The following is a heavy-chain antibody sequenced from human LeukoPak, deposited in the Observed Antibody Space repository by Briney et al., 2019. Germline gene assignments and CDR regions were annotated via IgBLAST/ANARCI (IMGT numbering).Heavy chain of an antibody. V-gene: IGHV1-46*01. D-gene: IGHD2-21*02. Sequence: ASVKVSCKASGYTFTSYYMHWVRQAPGQGLEWMGIINPSGGSTSYAQKFQGRVTMTRDTSTSTVYMELSSLRSEDTAVYCCARGNRRCGDCRWGGAVDYWGQGTLVTVSS. CDR2: INPSGGST. J-gene: IGHJ4*02. CDR1: GYTFTSYY. CDR3: ARGNRRCGDCRWGGAVDY.